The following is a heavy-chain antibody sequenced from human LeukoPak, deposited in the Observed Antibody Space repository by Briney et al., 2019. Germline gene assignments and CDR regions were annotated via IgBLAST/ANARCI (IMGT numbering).Heavy chain of an antibody. Sequence: ASVKVSCKASGYTFTSYGISWVRQAPGQGLEWMGWISAYNGNTNYAQKLQGRVTMTTDTSTSTAYMELRSLRSDDTAVYYCARDQKFLEWLLPDYWGQGTLVTVSS. J-gene: IGHJ4*02. D-gene: IGHD3-3*01. CDR3: ARDQKFLEWLLPDY. V-gene: IGHV1-18*01. CDR1: GYTFTSYG. CDR2: ISAYNGNT.